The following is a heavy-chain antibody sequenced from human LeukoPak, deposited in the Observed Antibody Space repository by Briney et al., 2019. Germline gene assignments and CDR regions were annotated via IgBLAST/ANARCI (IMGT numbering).Heavy chain of an antibody. D-gene: IGHD4-17*01. CDR1: GINFNSYS. CDR2: ISSSSSSI. Sequence: GGSLRLSCAASGINFNSYSMNWVRQAPGKGLEWVSSISSSSSSIYYADSVKGRFTISRDNSKNTLYLQMNSLRAEDTAVYYCAKLAADYGDYELDYWGQGTLVTVSS. CDR3: AKLAADYGDYELDY. J-gene: IGHJ4*02. V-gene: IGHV3-21*04.